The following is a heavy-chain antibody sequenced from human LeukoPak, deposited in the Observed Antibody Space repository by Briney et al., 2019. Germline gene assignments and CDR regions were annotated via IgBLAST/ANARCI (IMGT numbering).Heavy chain of an antibody. V-gene: IGHV3-7*01. D-gene: IGHD1-26*01. CDR2: IKQDGSDI. J-gene: IGHJ4*02. CDR1: GFTFSSYS. CDR3: TRSGTYVFDF. Sequence: TGGSLRLSCAPSGFTFSSYSMNWVRQAPGKGLEWVANIKQDGSDIYYVDSVKGRFTISRDNAKNSLYLQMNSLRAEDTAVYYCTRSGTYVFDFWGQGTLVTVSS.